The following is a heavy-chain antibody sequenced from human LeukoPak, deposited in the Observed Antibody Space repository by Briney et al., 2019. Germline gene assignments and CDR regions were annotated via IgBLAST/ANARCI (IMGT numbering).Heavy chain of an antibody. CDR1: GGSISSGGYS. CDR2: IYYSGST. V-gene: IGHV4-30-2*01. Sequence: SETLSLTCAVSGGSISSGGYSWSWIRQPPGKGLEWIGYIYYSGSTYYNPSLKSRVTISVDRSKNQFSLKLSSVTAADTAVYYCARGQDDILTGYPQPYYFDYWGQGTLVTVSS. CDR3: ARGQDDILTGYPQPYYFDY. J-gene: IGHJ4*02. D-gene: IGHD3-9*01.